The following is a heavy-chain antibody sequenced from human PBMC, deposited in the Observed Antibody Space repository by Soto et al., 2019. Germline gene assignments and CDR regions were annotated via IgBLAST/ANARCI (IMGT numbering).Heavy chain of an antibody. CDR2: IKSKTDGGTT. CDR1: GFTFSNAW. Sequence: GGSMRLSCAASGFTFSNAWMSRFRQAPGKGLEWVGRIKSKTDGGTTDYAAPVKGRFTISRDDSKNTLYLQMNSLKTEDTAVYYCTTPSYLGRYGMDVWGQGTTVTVSS. CDR3: TTPSYLGRYGMDV. J-gene: IGHJ6*02. V-gene: IGHV3-15*01. D-gene: IGHD3-3*01.